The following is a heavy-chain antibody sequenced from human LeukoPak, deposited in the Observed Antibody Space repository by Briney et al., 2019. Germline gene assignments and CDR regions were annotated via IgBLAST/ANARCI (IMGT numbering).Heavy chain of an antibody. Sequence: SETLSLTCTVSGGSISSYYWSWIRQPAGKGLEWIGRIYTSGSTNYNPSLKSRVTMSVDTSKNQFSLKLSSVTAADTAVYYCARDLTVDTAMAFDYRGQGTLVAVSS. J-gene: IGHJ4*02. CDR3: ARDLTVDTAMAFDY. CDR2: IYTSGST. V-gene: IGHV4-4*07. CDR1: GGSISSYY. D-gene: IGHD5-18*01.